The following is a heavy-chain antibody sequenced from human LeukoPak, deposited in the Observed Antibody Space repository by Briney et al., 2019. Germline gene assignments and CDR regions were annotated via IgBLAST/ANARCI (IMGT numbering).Heavy chain of an antibody. J-gene: IGHJ4*02. Sequence: SHTLSLTCAISGDSVSSNSAAWNWIRQSPSRGLEWVGRTYYRSKWYNDYALSVKSRITINPDTSKNQFSLQLNSVYPEDTAAYDSSTDPWGDWGQGTLVTFSS. CDR2: TYYRSKWYN. CDR3: STDPWGD. CDR1: GDSVSSNSAA. D-gene: IGHD3-16*01. V-gene: IGHV6-1*01.